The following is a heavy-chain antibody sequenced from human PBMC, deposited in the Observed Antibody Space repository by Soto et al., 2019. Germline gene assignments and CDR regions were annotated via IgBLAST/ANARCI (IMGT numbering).Heavy chain of an antibody. J-gene: IGHJ4*02. CDR1: GFSFNRSGMS. Sequence: ESGPTLVNPTQTLTLTCTFSGFSFNRSGMSVGWIRQPPGKGLEWLALIYWDGDKRYSPSLKTRLAISKDASRSQVVLTMTDLDPVDTATYYCAHSQAYCRDYYRQFAFWGQGTRVTVSS. D-gene: IGHD2-15*01. CDR3: AHSQAYCRDYYRQFAF. CDR2: IYWDGDK. V-gene: IGHV2-5*02.